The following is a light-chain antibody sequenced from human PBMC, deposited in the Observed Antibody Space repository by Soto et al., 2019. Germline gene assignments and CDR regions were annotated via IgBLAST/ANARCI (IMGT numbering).Light chain of an antibody. Sequence: EIVMTQSPATLSVSPGDRATLSCRASQSVDNDLAWYQQKPGQAPRLLIYDVSTRATGIPTRFSGSGSGTEFTLTISSLQSEDFAAYYCQQYNNWPLTFGGGTKVEIK. CDR2: DVS. J-gene: IGKJ4*01. V-gene: IGKV3D-15*01. CDR1: QSVDND. CDR3: QQYNNWPLT.